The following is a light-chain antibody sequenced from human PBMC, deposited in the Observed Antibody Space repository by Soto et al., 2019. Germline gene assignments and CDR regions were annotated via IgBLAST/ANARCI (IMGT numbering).Light chain of an antibody. CDR1: QSVSSSF. CDR2: GAS. CDR3: QQYGSSRT. Sequence: EIVLTQSPGTLSLSPGDRATLSCRASQSVSSSFLAWYQQKPGQAPRLLIYGASRRPTGIPDRFSGSGSGTDFTLSISRLEPEDFAVYYCQQYGSSRTFGQGT. J-gene: IGKJ1*01. V-gene: IGKV3-20*01.